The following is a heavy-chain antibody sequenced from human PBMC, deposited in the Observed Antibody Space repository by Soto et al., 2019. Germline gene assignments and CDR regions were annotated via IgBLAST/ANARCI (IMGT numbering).Heavy chain of an antibody. CDR3: TRGRGIAAAHLNWFDH. D-gene: IGHD6-13*01. CDR2: IRSKANSYAT. Sequence: EVQLVESGGGLVQPGGSLKLSCAASGFTFSGSAMHWVRQASGKGLEWVGRIRSKANSYATAYAASVKGRFTISRDDSKNTAYLQMNSLKTEDTAVYYCTRGRGIAAAHLNWFDHWGQGTLVTVSS. CDR1: GFTFSGSA. V-gene: IGHV3-73*02. J-gene: IGHJ5*02.